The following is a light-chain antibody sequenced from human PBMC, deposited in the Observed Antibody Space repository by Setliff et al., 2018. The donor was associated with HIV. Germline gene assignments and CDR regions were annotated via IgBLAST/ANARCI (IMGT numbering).Light chain of an antibody. CDR2: EVT. CDR3: CSYARSSTYV. V-gene: IGLV2-23*02. CDR1: SSDVGNYNL. Sequence: QSVLTQPASVSRSPGQSITLSYTGSSSDVGNYNLVSWYQHHPGTAPKLVIYEVTKRPSGVSNRFSGSKSGNTASLTISGLQAEDEADYYCCSYARSSTYVFGTGTKVTVL. J-gene: IGLJ1*01.